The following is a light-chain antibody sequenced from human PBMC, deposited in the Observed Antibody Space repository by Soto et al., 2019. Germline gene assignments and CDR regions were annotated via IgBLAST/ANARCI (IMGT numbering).Light chain of an antibody. J-gene: IGKJ4*01. Sequence: DIQMTQSPSSLSASVGDRVTITCRASQSISAYLNWFQHKPGRAPKLLIYGATSLQSGVPSRFTGSGFGSDFTLTISSLQPEDFAAYYCQQTFSTPLTFGGGTNLEIK. CDR1: QSISAY. V-gene: IGKV1-39*01. CDR2: GAT. CDR3: QQTFSTPLT.